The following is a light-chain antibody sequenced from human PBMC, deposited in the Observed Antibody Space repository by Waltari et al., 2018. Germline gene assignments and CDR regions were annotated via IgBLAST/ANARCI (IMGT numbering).Light chain of an antibody. J-gene: IGKJ4*01. CDR1: QTVRTTY. Sequence: EIVLTESAGTLALSSGERATLSCRASQTVRTTYLAWYQQQPGQGPTLLIYGASSRATGIPDRCSGSGSGTDFSLTISSLEPEEFAVYYCQQYDISPLTFGGGTKVEIK. CDR3: QQYDISPLT. V-gene: IGKV3-20*01. CDR2: GAS.